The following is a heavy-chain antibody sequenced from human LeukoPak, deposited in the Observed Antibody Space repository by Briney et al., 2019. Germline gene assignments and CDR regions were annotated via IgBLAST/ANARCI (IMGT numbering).Heavy chain of an antibody. Sequence: GGSLRLSCAASGFTFSNVWMSWVCQAPGKGLEWVGRIKSKTDGATTDYAAPLKGRFTISRDDSKNTLYLQMNNLRPGDTGVYYCTASRKDYWGQGTLVTVSS. CDR3: TASRKDY. V-gene: IGHV3-15*01. CDR2: IKSKTDGATT. CDR1: GFTFSNVW. J-gene: IGHJ4*02.